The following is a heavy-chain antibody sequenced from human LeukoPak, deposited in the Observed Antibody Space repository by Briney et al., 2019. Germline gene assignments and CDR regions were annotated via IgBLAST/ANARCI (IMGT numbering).Heavy chain of an antibody. CDR2: ISYSGDRT. Sequence: PGGSLRLSCAASGIAFSSYHMTWVRLSPGKEVECICSISYSGDRTYYTDSVKGRFTISRDNSKNTLYLQMNSLRAEDTAVYYCAKDEGYCSSTSCSAPDAFDIWGQGTMVTDSS. D-gene: IGHD2-2*01. V-gene: IGHV3-23*01. CDR3: AKDEGYCSSTSCSAPDAFDI. J-gene: IGHJ3*02. CDR1: GIAFSSYH.